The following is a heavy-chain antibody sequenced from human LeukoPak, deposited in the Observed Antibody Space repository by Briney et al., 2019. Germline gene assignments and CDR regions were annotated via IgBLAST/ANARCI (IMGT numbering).Heavy chain of an antibody. CDR1: GFTVNSNY. CDR3: ARGVLPSAGDTDY. J-gene: IGHJ4*02. Sequence: GSLRLSCPASGFTVNSNYMSWVRQAPGKGLGWVSVIYNGGSTYYADSVKGRFTISRDNSKNTLYLQMNSLRAEDTAVYYCARGVLPSAGDTDYWGQGTLVTVSS. D-gene: IGHD4-17*01. CDR2: IYNGGST. V-gene: IGHV3-66*01.